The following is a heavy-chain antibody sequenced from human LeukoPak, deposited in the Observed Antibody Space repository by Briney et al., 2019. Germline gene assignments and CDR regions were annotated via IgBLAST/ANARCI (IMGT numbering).Heavy chain of an antibody. CDR3: ARGQIGYFDWSGSKDYFDY. V-gene: IGHV3-11*04. D-gene: IGHD3-9*01. CDR1: GFTFTNYW. J-gene: IGHJ4*02. CDR2: ISSSGSTI. Sequence: GGSLRLSCAASGFTFTNYWMSWIRQAPGKGLEWVSYISSSGSTIYYADSVKGRFTISRDNAKNSLYLQMNSLRAEDTAVYYCARGQIGYFDWSGSKDYFDYWGQGALVTVSS.